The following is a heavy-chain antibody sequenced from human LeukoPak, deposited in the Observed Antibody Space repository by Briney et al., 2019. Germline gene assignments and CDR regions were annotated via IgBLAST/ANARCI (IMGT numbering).Heavy chain of an antibody. CDR1: GGSISSYY. J-gene: IGHJ3*02. D-gene: IGHD1-26*01. Sequence: SETLSLTCTVAGGSISSYYWSWIRQPPGKGLDWIGYIYYSGSTNYNPSLKSRVTVSVDTSKNQFSLKLSSVTAADTAVYYCARAISGSYSRAFDIWGQGTMVTVSS. CDR3: ARAISGSYSRAFDI. V-gene: IGHV4-59*01. CDR2: IYYSGST.